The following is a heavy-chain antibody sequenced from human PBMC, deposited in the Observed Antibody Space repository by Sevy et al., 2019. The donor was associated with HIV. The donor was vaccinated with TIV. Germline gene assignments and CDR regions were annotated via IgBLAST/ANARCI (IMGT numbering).Heavy chain of an antibody. CDR3: ARDSSGAGTYDY. J-gene: IGHJ4*02. CDR2: IYSGGNT. Sequence: GGSLRLSCAASGFTVSSNYMSWVRQAPGKGLEWVSVIYSGGNTYYADSVKGRFTISRDNSKNTLYLQMNSLRAEDTAVYYCARDSSGAGTYDYWGQGTLVTVSS. D-gene: IGHD6-19*01. V-gene: IGHV3-53*01. CDR1: GFTVSSNY.